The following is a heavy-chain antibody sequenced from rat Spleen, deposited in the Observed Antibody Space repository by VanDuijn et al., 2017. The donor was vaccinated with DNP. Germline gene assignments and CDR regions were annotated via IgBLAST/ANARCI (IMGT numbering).Heavy chain of an antibody. J-gene: IGHJ2*01. CDR3: TRRGTMMSFDY. CDR2: INPDGSST. V-gene: IGHV5-31*01. CDR1: GFIFSNYW. Sequence: EVQLVESGGGPVQPGRSLKLSCVASGFIFSNYWMTWIRQAPGKGLEWVATINPDGSSTNYPDTVKGRFTISRDNAKSTLYMQMDSLRSEDTATYYCTRRGTMMSFDYWGQGVMVTVSS. D-gene: IGHD1-12*01.